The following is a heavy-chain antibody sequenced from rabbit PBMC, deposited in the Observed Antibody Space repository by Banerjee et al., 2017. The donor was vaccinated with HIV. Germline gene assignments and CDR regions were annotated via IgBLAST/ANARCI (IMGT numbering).Heavy chain of an antibody. Sequence: QEHLVESGGGLVKPEGSLTLSCTASGFSFSFSSYMCWVRQAPGKGLEWIACIEVGSSDFTYFATWAKGRFTISKNSSTTVTLQVTRLTAADTATYFCARDTSSSFSSYGMDLWGQGTLVTVS. D-gene: IGHD1-1*01. V-gene: IGHV1S45*01. CDR1: GFSFSFSSY. J-gene: IGHJ6*01. CDR3: ARDTSSSFSSYGMDL. CDR2: IEVGSSDFT.